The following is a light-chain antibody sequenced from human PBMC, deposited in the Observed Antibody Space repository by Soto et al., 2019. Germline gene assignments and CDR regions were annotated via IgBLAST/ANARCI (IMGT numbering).Light chain of an antibody. Sequence: TQSPSSLSLSPGERATLSCRASQSVSSYLAWYQQSPGQAPRLLIYDASNRATGIPARFSGSASGTDFTLTISSLEPEDFAVYYCQQRSNSPLTFGQGTRLEI. CDR3: QQRSNSPLT. J-gene: IGKJ5*01. CDR1: QSVSSY. V-gene: IGKV3-11*01. CDR2: DAS.